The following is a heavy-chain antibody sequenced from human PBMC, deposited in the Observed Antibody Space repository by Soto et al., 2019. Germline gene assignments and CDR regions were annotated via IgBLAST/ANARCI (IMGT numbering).Heavy chain of an antibody. D-gene: IGHD3-3*01. CDR2: IVVGSRNT. CDR3: AADLRSGYYIPLHDYYYGMDV. Sequence: SVKVSCKASGFTFTSSAVQWVRQARGQRLEWIGWIVVGSRNTNYAQKFQERVTITRDMSTSTAYMELSSLRSEDTAVYYCAADLRSGYYIPLHDYYYGMDVWGQGTTVTVSS. V-gene: IGHV1-58*01. J-gene: IGHJ6*02. CDR1: GFTFTSSA.